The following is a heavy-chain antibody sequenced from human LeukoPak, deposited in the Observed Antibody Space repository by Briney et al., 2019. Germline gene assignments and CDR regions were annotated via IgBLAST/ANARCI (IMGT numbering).Heavy chain of an antibody. D-gene: IGHD6-13*01. V-gene: IGHV3-23*01. CDR2: ISGSGGST. CDR3: ARPYSSSWYEDAFDI. J-gene: IGHJ3*02. CDR1: GFTFSSYA. Sequence: GGSLRLSCAASGFTFSSYAMSWVRQAPGKGLEWVSAISGSGGSTYYADSVKGRFTISRDNAKNTLYLQMNSLRAEDTAVYYCARPYSSSWYEDAFDIWGQGTMVTVSS.